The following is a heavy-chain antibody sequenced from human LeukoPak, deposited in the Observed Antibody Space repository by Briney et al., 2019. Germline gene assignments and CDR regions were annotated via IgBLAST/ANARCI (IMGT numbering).Heavy chain of an antibody. CDR1: GFTFHDHT. J-gene: IGHJ4*02. V-gene: IGHV3-43*01. CDR3: TRDPAYSSSWFGYFDY. CDR2: ISWDGDVT. D-gene: IGHD6-13*01. Sequence: GGSLRLSCAASGFTFHDHTMHWVRQGPGKRLEWVALISWDGDVTYYADSVKGRFTISRDNSRNSLYLQMNSLRTEDTALYYCTRDPAYSSSWFGYFDYWGQGTLVTVSS.